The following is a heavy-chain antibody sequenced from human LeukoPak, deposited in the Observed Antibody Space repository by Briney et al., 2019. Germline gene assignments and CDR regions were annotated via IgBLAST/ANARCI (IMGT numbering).Heavy chain of an antibody. CDR1: GFTFSSYA. D-gene: IGHD2-2*01. J-gene: IGHJ3*02. CDR3: ARALLEYCSSTSCYGDAFDI. CDR2: ISGSGGST. Sequence: GGSLRLSCAASGFTFSSYAMSWVRQAPGKGLEWVSAISGSGGSTYYADSVKGRFTISRDNSKNTLYLQMNSLRAEDTAVYYCARALLEYCSSTSCYGDAFDIWGQGTMVTVSS. V-gene: IGHV3-23*01.